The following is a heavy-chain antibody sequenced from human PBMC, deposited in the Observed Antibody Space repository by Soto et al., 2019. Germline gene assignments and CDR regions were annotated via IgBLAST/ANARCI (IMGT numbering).Heavy chain of an antibody. J-gene: IGHJ4*02. CDR3: VRGSQDSYPGSRIFDF. Sequence: GGSLRLSCAASGFTFNSHAMSWVRQAPGLGLEWISTISASGGSTFYADSVRGRFTISRDNSKKILYLQMSNLRAEDSAVYYCVRGSQDSYPGSRIFDFWGRGTLVTVSS. CDR1: GFTFNSHA. CDR2: ISASGGST. V-gene: IGHV3-23*01. D-gene: IGHD3-10*01.